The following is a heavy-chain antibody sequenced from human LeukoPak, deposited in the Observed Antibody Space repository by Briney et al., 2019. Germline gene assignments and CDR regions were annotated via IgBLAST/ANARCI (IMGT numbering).Heavy chain of an antibody. CDR2: IKQDRSEK. CDR3: ARLREIPVFGVVTKSTSYFDY. D-gene: IGHD3-3*01. V-gene: IGHV3-7*01. J-gene: IGHJ4*02. Sequence: GGSLRLSCAASGFTFSSYEMNWVRQAPGKGLELVANIKQDRSEKYYVDSVKGRFTISRDNAKNSLYLQMNSLRAEGTAVYYCARLREIPVFGVVTKSTSYFDYWGQGTLVTVSS. CDR1: GFTFSSYE.